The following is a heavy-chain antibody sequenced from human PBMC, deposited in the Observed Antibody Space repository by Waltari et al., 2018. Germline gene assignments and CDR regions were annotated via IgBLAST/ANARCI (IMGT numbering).Heavy chain of an antibody. J-gene: IGHJ4*02. CDR3: ARGGDWVFDY. Sequence: QVQLQESGPGLVKPSQTLSLTCTVSGGSISSGGYYWSWIRQHPGKGLEWLGYSYYSGSTYYNPSLKSLVTISVDTSKNQCSLKRSSVTAADTAVYYCARGGDWVFDYWGQGTLVTVSS. V-gene: IGHV4-31*01. CDR1: GGSISSGGYY. D-gene: IGHD3-9*01. CDR2: SYYSGST.